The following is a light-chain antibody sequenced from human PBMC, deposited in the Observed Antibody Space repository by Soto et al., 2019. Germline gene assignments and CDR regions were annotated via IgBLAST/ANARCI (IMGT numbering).Light chain of an antibody. J-gene: IGKJ1*01. Sequence: EIVMTQSPATLPGFPGEEATLPGRASKVVAGNLAWYQQKPGQAPRLLIYGASTRATGIPARFSGSGSGTEFTLTISSLQSEDFAVYYCQQYNNWPRTFGQGTKVEIK. CDR3: QQYNNWPRT. CDR2: GAS. V-gene: IGKV3-15*01. CDR1: KVVAGN.